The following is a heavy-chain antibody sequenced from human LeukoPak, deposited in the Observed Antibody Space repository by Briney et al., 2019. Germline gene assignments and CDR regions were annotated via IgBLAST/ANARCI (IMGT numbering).Heavy chain of an antibody. CDR3: ASTQVVTRAFDI. CDR1: GVSISSYY. D-gene: IGHD2-21*02. CDR2: IYYSGST. J-gene: IGHJ3*02. V-gene: IGHV4-59*01. Sequence: PSETLSLTCTVSGVSISSYYWSWIRQPPAKGLEWIGYIYYSGSTNYNPSLKSRVTISVDTSKNQFSLKLSSVTAADTAVYYCASTQVVTRAFDIWGQGTMVTVSS.